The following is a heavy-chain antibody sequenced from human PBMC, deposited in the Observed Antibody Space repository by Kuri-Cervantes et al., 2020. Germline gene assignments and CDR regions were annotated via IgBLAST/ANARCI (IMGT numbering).Heavy chain of an antibody. CDR3: ARGLTYNGGIRAFDY. CDR2: FQYAGLQR. CDR1: GFSLNSYG. Sequence: GESLKISCVASGFSLNSYGMHWVRQAPGKGLEWVAFFQYAGLQRHYADSVKGRFTISRDTSKSTLYLQMSNLRTEDTAVYYCARGLTYNGGIRAFDYWGQGSLVTV. J-gene: IGHJ4*02. D-gene: IGHD4-23*01. V-gene: IGHV3-30*02.